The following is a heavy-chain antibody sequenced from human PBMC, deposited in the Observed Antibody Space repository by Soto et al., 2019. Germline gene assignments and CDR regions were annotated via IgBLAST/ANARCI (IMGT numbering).Heavy chain of an antibody. CDR1: GGSFSGYY. V-gene: IGHV4-34*01. Sequence: PSETLSLTCAVYGGSFSGYYWSWIRQPPGKGLEWIGEINHSGSTNYNPSLKSRVTISVDTSKNQFSLKLSSVTAADTAVYYCARERDTAMVNWFDPWGKGTLVTV. CDR2: INHSGST. D-gene: IGHD5-18*01. CDR3: ARERDTAMVNWFDP. J-gene: IGHJ5*02.